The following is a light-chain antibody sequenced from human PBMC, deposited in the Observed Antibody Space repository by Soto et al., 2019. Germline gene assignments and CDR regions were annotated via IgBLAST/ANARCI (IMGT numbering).Light chain of an antibody. J-gene: IGKJ1*01. CDR2: DAS. Sequence: DIQMTQSPSTLSASVGDRVTITCRASQSIGSWLAWFQQKPGKAPKLLIYDASSLQSGVPSRFSGSGSGTEFTLTISSLQPDDFANYYCQQYNSYSPEWTFGQGTKVDI. CDR1: QSIGSW. CDR3: QQYNSYSPEWT. V-gene: IGKV1-5*01.